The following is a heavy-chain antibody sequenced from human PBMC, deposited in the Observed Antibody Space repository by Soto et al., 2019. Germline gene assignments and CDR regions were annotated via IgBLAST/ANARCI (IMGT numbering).Heavy chain of an antibody. CDR1: GFTFDDYA. D-gene: IGHD6-6*01. J-gene: IGHJ4*02. CDR3: AKDRYSSSSGYFDY. V-gene: IGHV3-9*01. CDR2: ISWNSGSI. Sequence: EVQLVESGGGLVQPGRSLRLSCAASGFTFDDYAMHWVRQAPGKGLEWVSGISWNSGSIGYADSVKGRFTISRDNAKNSLYLQMNSLRAEDTALYYCAKDRYSSSSGYFDYWGQGTLVTVSS.